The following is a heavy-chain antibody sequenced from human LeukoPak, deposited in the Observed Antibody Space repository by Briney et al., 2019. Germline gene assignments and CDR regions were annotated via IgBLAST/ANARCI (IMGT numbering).Heavy chain of an antibody. CDR2: PSYRSKWYN. CDR3: ARGSGDGYNYYYFDY. CDR1: GDSVSTSSAA. Sequence: SQTLSLTCAISGDSVSTSSAAWNWIRQSPSRGLQWLGSPSYRSKWYNDYALSLKSRIAINPDTSKNQFSLQLNSVTPEDTAVYYCARGSGDGYNYYYFDYWGQGTLVTVSS. D-gene: IGHD5-24*01. J-gene: IGHJ4*02. V-gene: IGHV6-1*01.